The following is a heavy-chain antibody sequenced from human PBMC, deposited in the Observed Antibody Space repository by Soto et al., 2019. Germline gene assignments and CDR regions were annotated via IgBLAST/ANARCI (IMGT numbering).Heavy chain of an antibody. D-gene: IGHD4-17*01. CDR3: ANSWTTLTTGFDF. V-gene: IGHV3-30*18. CDR1: GFTFSNYA. Sequence: PGGSLRLSCVASGFTFSNYAMYWVRQAPGKGLGWVAVISSDGSEKYYLDSVRDRFTISRDNSKNTLYLQMNNLRPEDTAMYYCANSWTTLTTGFDFWGQGALVTVSS. CDR2: ISSDGSEK. J-gene: IGHJ4*02.